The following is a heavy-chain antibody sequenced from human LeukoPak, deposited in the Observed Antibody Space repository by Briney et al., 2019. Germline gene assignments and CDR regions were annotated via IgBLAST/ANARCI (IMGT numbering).Heavy chain of an antibody. V-gene: IGHV3-23*01. CDR1: GFTFSSYA. CDR2: LSGSGGTT. Sequence: GGSLRLSCAASGFTFSSYAMSWVRQAPGKGLEWVSSLSGSGGTTYHEDSVKGRFSISRDNSKNTLFLQLNSLRAEATAVYYCAKGGSTSRVTTSRVVFGYYYYLDVWGKGTPVTVSS. D-gene: IGHD4-17*01. CDR3: AKGGSTSRVTTSRVVFGYYYYLDV. J-gene: IGHJ6*03.